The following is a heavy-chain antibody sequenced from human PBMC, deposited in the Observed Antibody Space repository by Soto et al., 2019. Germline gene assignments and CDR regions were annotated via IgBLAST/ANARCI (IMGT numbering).Heavy chain of an antibody. CDR3: ARHSGVAEDGTD. D-gene: IGHD6-13*01. CDR1: GYSFTTNW. CDR2: IYPGNSDT. J-gene: IGHJ1*01. V-gene: IGHV5-51*01. Sequence: PGESLKISCKGSGYSFTTNWIGWVRQMPGKGLEWMGVIYPGNSDTRYSPSFQGQVAISADKSINTAYLQWSSLKASDTAMYYCARHSGVAEDGTDWGQGTLVTVSS.